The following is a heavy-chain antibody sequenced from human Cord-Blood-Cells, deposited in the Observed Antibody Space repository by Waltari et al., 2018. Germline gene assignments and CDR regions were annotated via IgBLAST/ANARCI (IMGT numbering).Heavy chain of an antibody. J-gene: IGHJ3*02. CDR1: GGSISSSSYY. CDR2: IYYSGST. D-gene: IGHD4-17*01. Sequence: QLQLQESGPGLVKPSETLSLTCTVSGGSISSSSYYWGWIRQPPGKGLEWIGSIYYSGSTYYNPSLKSRVTISVDTSKNQFSLKLSSVTAADTAVYYCARQEREQNYGDYTWGAFDIWGQGTMVTVSS. CDR3: ARQEREQNYGDYTWGAFDI. V-gene: IGHV4-39*01.